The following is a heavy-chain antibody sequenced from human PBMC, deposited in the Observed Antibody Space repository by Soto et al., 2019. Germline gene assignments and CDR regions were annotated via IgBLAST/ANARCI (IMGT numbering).Heavy chain of an antibody. J-gene: IGHJ4*01. V-gene: IGHV3-66*01. CDR3: TRDSSYYGAGRGVLDY. Sequence: EVQLEESGGGLVQPGGSLRLSCAVSGFSVNDNYLSWVRQAPGKGLEWVSVIYSGGNTDYADSVRGRFTVSRDTSKNTLYLQMNRLRAEDTAVYYCTRDSSYYGAGRGVLDYWGHGTLVTVSS. CDR2: IYSGGNT. D-gene: IGHD3-10*01. CDR1: GFSVNDNY.